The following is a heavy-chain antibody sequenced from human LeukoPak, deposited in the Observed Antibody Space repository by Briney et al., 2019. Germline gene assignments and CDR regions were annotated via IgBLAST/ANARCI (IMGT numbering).Heavy chain of an antibody. CDR2: ISGSGGST. CDR3: AKADSSGYYYAPWYFDY. Sequence: PGGSLRLSCAASGFTFSSYAMSWVRQAPGKGLEWVSAISGSGGSTYYADSVKGRFTISRDNSKSTLYLQMNSLRAEDTAVYYCAKADSSGYYYAPWYFDYWGQGTLVTVSS. D-gene: IGHD3-22*01. J-gene: IGHJ4*02. V-gene: IGHV3-23*01. CDR1: GFTFSSYA.